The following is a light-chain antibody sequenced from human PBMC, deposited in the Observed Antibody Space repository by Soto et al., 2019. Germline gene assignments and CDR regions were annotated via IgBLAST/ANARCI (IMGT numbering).Light chain of an antibody. CDR2: AAS. CDR3: QKYYSAGFT. J-gene: IGKJ3*01. Sequence: DIQMTQSPSSLSASVGDRVTITCRASQGITNSLAWYQQKPGKVPKLLIYAASTLQSGVPSRFSGSGSGSDFTLTISSLQPEDVATYYCQKYYSAGFTFGPGTKVDIK. V-gene: IGKV1-27*01. CDR1: QGITNS.